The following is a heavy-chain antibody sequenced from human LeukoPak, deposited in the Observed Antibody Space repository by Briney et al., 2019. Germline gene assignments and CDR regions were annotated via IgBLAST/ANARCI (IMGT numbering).Heavy chain of an antibody. V-gene: IGHV3-23*01. D-gene: IGHD6-19*01. Sequence: GVSLRLSCAASGFTFSIYAMSWVRQAPGKGLEWVSSISSKGELTFYADSVKGRFTISRDNSKNTLYLQMNSLRAEDTAVYYCAKPIAVAAPYFDYWGQGTLVTVSS. J-gene: IGHJ4*02. CDR3: AKPIAVAAPYFDY. CDR2: ISSKGELT. CDR1: GFTFSIYA.